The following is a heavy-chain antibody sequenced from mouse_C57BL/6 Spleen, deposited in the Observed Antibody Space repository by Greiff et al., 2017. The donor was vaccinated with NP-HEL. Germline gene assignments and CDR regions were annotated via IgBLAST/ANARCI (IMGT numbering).Heavy chain of an antibody. D-gene: IGHD1-1*01. CDR2: ISSGSSTL. V-gene: IGHV5-17*01. CDR3: ARKPYYGSSLFDY. CDR1: GFTFSDYG. Sequence: EVMLVESGGGLVKPGGSLKLSCAASGFTFSDYGMHWVRQAPEKGLEWVAYISSGSSTLYYADTVKGRFTISRDNAKNTLFLQMTSLRSEDTAMYYCARKPYYGSSLFDYWGQGTTLTVSS. J-gene: IGHJ2*01.